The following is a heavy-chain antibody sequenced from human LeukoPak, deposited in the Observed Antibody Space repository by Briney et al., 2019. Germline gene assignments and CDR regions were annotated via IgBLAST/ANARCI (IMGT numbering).Heavy chain of an antibody. CDR3: ARGLTMTTFRENWFDP. V-gene: IGHV3-21*01. J-gene: IGHJ5*02. CDR2: ISSSGTYI. D-gene: IGHD3-10*02. Sequence: PGGSLRLSCAASVFTFRNYDMNWVRQAPGKGLEWVASISSSGTYIYYADSLKGRFTISRDNAKNSLYLQMNSLRAEDTAVYYCARGLTMTTFRENWFDPWGQGTLVTVSS. CDR1: VFTFRNYD.